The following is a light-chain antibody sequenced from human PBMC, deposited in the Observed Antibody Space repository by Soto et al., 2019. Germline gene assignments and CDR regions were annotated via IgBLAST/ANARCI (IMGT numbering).Light chain of an antibody. CDR1: SSDVGGYNY. CDR3: SSYTSSSTLWV. Sequence: QSVLTQPASVSGSPGQSITISCTGTSSDVGGYNYVSWYPQHPGKAPKLMIYDVSNRPSGVSNRFSGSKSGNTASLTISGLQAEDEADYYCSSYTSSSTLWVFGGGTKLTVL. V-gene: IGLV2-14*01. CDR2: DVS. J-gene: IGLJ3*02.